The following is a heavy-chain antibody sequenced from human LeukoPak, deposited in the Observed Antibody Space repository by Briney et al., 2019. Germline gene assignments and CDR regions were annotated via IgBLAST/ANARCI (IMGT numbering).Heavy chain of an antibody. D-gene: IGHD1-26*01. CDR3: ARHTTSGSYTDS. Sequence: SQTLSLTCAVSGGSINSGDYSWNWIRQPPGKGLEWIGYFYRSGSTNYNPSLKSRVTISVDTSKNQFSLKLSSVTAADTAVYYCARHTTSGSYTDSWGQGTLVTVSS. CDR2: FYRSGST. V-gene: IGHV4-30-2*03. CDR1: GGSINSGDYS. J-gene: IGHJ5*01.